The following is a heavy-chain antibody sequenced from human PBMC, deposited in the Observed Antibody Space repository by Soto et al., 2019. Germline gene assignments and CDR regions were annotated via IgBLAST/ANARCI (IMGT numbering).Heavy chain of an antibody. J-gene: IGHJ6*02. D-gene: IGHD2-2*01. Sequence: PGGSLRLSCAASGFTFSNAWMSWVRQAPGKGLVWVSWINSDGSSTSYADSVKGRFTISRDNAKNTLYLQMNSLRAEDTAVYYCAREGYCISTSCYEGRYYYYGMDVWGQGTTVTVSS. CDR2: INSDGSST. V-gene: IGHV3-74*01. CDR3: AREGYCISTSCYEGRYYYYGMDV. CDR1: GFTFSNAW.